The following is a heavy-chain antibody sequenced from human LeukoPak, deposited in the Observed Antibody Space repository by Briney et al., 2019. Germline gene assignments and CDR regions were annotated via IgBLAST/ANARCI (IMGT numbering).Heavy chain of an antibody. D-gene: IGHD3-10*01. CDR2: IILIFGRA. CDR3: ARELYYYGSGSPLDY. V-gene: IGHV1-69*05. CDR1: GGTFSSYA. J-gene: IGHJ4*02. Sequence: SVKVSCKPSGGTFSSYAISWVRQASGQGLEWMGRIILIFGRANYAQKFQGRVTITTYESTSTAYMELSSLRSEDTAVYYCARELYYYGSGSPLDYWGQGTLVTVSS.